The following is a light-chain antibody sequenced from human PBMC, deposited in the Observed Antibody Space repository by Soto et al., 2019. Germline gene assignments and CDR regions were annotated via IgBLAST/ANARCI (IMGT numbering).Light chain of an antibody. CDR2: EVV. Sequence: QSALTQPPSASGSPGQSVTISCTGTINDVGGYNYVSWYQQYPGEAPKLMIYEVVKRPSGVPDRFSGSKSGNTASLTVSGLQAEDGVDYYCASWDDRLNGPVFGGGTKVTVL. CDR3: ASWDDRLNGPV. CDR1: INDVGGYNY. J-gene: IGLJ3*02. V-gene: IGLV2-8*01.